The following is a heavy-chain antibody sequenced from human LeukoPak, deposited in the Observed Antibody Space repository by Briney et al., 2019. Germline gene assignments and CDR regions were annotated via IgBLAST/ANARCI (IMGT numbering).Heavy chain of an antibody. D-gene: IGHD3-22*01. CDR3: ATVRYYYDSSGYYYVSYYFDY. J-gene: IGHJ4*02. CDR2: FDPEDGET. CDR1: GYTLTELS. V-gene: IGHV1-24*01. Sequence: GASVKVSCKVSGYTLTELSMHWVRQAPGKGLEWMGGFDPEDGETIYAQKFQGRVTMTEDTSADTAYMELSSLRSEDTAAYYCATVRYYYDSSGYYYVSYYFDYWGQGTLVTVSS.